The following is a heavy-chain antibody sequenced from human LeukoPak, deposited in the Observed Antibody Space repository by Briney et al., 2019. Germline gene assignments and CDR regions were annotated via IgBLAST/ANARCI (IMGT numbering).Heavy chain of an antibody. D-gene: IGHD3-10*01. CDR1: GGSISSYY. V-gene: IGHV4-59*08. J-gene: IGHJ4*02. CDR2: IYYSGST. Sequence: SGTLSLTCAVSGGSISSYYWSWIRQPPGKGLEWIGYIYYSGSTNYNPSLKSRVTISVDTSKNQFSLKLSSVTAADTAVYYCASNYYGSGSLDYWGQGNLVTVSS. CDR3: ASNYYGSGSLDY.